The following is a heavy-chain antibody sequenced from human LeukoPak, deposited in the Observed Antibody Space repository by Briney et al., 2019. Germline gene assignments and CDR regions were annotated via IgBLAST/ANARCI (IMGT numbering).Heavy chain of an antibody. J-gene: IGHJ4*02. CDR3: ARGYSSGWNLDY. CDR1: GFTFSSYS. CDR2: ISSSSSYI. V-gene: IGHV3-21*01. D-gene: IGHD6-19*01. Sequence: PGGSLRLSCAASGFTFSSYSMNWVRQAPGKGLEWVSSISSSSSYIYYADSVKGRFTISRDNAKISLYLQMNSLRAEDTAVYYCARGYSSGWNLDYWGQGTLVTVSS.